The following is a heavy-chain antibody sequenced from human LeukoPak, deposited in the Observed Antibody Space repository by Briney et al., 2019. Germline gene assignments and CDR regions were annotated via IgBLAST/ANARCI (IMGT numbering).Heavy chain of an antibody. Sequence: GGSLRLSCAASGFTFSSYEMNWVRQAPGKGLEWVSYISSSGSTIYYADSVKGRFTISRDNAKNSLYLQMNSLRAEDSAVYYCARDQAGRHSDYWGQGTLVSISS. CDR1: GFTFSSYE. V-gene: IGHV3-48*03. D-gene: IGHD6-13*01. J-gene: IGHJ4*02. CDR2: ISSSGSTI. CDR3: ARDQAGRHSDY.